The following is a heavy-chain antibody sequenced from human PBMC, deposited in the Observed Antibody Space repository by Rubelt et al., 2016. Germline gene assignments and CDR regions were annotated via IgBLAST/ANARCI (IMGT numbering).Heavy chain of an antibody. CDR2: ISGSGGST. J-gene: IGHJ6*02. D-gene: IGHD5-18*01. CDR3: AKDTAMEFYYYGMDV. Sequence: EVQLVESGGGLVQPGGSLRLSCAASGFTFSSYAMSWVRQAPGKGLEWVSAISGSGGSTYYADSVTGRFTISRDNSKKALFLQMNILRAEDTAVYYCAKDTAMEFYYYGMDVWGLGTTVTVSS. CDR1: GFTFSSYA. V-gene: IGHV3-23*04.